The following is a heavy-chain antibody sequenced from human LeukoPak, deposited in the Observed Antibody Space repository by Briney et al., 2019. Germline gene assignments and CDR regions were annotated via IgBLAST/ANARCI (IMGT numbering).Heavy chain of an antibody. CDR2: IYPGGSDT. J-gene: IGHJ4*02. V-gene: IGHV5-51*01. Sequence: GASLKISCRGSGYSFTSYWFGWVCRMPGKDLEWRRIIYPGGSDTRYSPSFQGQVTISADKSISTAYLQWSSLKASDTAMYYCARWYSGSYYFDYWGQGTLVTVSS. CDR1: GYSFTSYW. CDR3: ARWYSGSYYFDY. D-gene: IGHD1-26*01.